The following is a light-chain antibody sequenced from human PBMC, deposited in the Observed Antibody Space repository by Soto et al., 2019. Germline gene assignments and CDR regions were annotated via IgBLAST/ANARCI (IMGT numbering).Light chain of an antibody. J-gene: IGKJ4*01. CDR3: QQFNSFTLT. CDR1: QSVSDW. Sequence: IQMTQSPSTLSASVGDRVTITCRASQSVSDWLAWYQQKPGKDPKLLIYDASRLESAVPSRFSGSGSGTDFTLTISRLQTEDFATYYCQQFNSFTLTFGGGTKVEIK. CDR2: DAS. V-gene: IGKV1-5*01.